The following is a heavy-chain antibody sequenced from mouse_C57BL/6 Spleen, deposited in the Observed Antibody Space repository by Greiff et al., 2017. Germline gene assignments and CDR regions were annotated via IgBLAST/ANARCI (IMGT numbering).Heavy chain of an antibody. CDR2: IDPSDSYT. J-gene: IGHJ4*01. D-gene: IGHD2-2*01. CDR3: ARSGYYGSLYYAMDY. Sequence: QVQLQQPGAELVKPGASVKLSCKASGYTFTSYWMQWVKQRPGQGLEWIGEIDPSDSYTNYNQKFKGKATLTVDTSSSTAYMQLSSLTSEDSAVYYCARSGYYGSLYYAMDYWGQGTSVTVSS. CDR1: GYTFTSYW. V-gene: IGHV1-50*01.